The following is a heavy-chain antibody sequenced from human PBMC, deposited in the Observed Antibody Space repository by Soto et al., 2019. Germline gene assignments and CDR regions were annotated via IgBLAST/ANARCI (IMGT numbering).Heavy chain of an antibody. CDR3: ASGGGENYYYGMDV. V-gene: IGHV1-3*01. J-gene: IGHJ6*02. D-gene: IGHD2-21*01. CDR2: INAGNGNT. Sequence: ASVTVSCKASGYTFTSYAMHWVCQAPGQRLEWMGWINAGNGNTKYSQKFQGWVTMTRDTSISTAYMELSRLRSDGTAVYYCASGGGENYYYGMDVWGQGTTVTVSS. CDR1: GYTFTSYA.